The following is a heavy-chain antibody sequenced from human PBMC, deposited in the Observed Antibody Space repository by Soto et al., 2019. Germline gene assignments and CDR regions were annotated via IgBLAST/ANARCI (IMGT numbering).Heavy chain of an antibody. D-gene: IGHD5-18*01. CDR2: ISNSGST. CDR3: ATESGSTYGYFDY. J-gene: IGHJ4*02. CDR1: GGSVTSDEDY. V-gene: IGHV4-30-4*01. Sequence: SSETLSRTCTVSGGSVTSDEDYWTWIRQSPGKGLEWIGYISNSGSTGYNPSLKTRLSMSVDRSKNQFTLRLTSVTAADTAVYFCATESGSTYGYFDYWGQGTLVTVSS.